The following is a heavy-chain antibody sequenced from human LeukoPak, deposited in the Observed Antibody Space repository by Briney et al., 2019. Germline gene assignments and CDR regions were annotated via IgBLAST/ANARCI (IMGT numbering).Heavy chain of an antibody. CDR2: IYYSGST. CDR3: AREVAGYYDSSGYYYP. J-gene: IGHJ5*02. Sequence: SETLSLTCTVSGGSISSGGYYWSWIRQPPGKGLEWIGYIYYSGSTNYNPSLKSRVTISVDTSKNQFSLKLSSVTAADTAVYYCAREVAGYYDSSGYYYPWGQGTLVTVSS. CDR1: GGSISSGGYY. D-gene: IGHD3-22*01. V-gene: IGHV4-61*08.